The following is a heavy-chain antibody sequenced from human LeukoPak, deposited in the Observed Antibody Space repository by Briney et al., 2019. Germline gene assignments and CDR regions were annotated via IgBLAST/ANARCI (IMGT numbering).Heavy chain of an antibody. Sequence: ASLKVSSKASGYTFSDYSMHWVRETPGEGLEWMGIISPSGDNANYTQKFQGRVAVTRDTSTSTVYMELSSLRSEDTAVYYCVRAADQYFDHWGQGTLVIVSS. V-gene: IGHV1-46*01. CDR3: VRAADQYFDH. CDR2: ISPSGDNA. CDR1: GYTFSDYS. J-gene: IGHJ4*02.